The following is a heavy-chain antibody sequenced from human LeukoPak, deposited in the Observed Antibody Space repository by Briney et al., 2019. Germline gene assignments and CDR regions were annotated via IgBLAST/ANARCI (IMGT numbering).Heavy chain of an antibody. D-gene: IGHD6-13*01. CDR1: GFTVSSNY. CDR2: IYSGGST. J-gene: IGHJ6*03. CDR3: ARNWYSSSWLGEDYYYMDV. V-gene: IGHV3-53*05. Sequence: GGSLRLSCAASGFTVSSNYMSWVRQAPGKGLEWVSVIYSGGSTYYADSVKGRFTISRDNSKNTLYLQMNSLRAEDTAVYYCARNWYSSSWLGEDYYYMDVWGKGTTVTVSS.